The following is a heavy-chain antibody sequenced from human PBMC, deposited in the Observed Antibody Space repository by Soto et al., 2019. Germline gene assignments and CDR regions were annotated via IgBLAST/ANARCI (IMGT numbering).Heavy chain of an antibody. D-gene: IGHD3-10*01. V-gene: IGHV5-51*01. CDR1: GYSFTSYW. CDR3: ATPRWKGRGAHYYGMDV. J-gene: IGHJ6*02. CDR2: IYPGDSDT. Sequence: PGESLKISCKGSGYSFTSYWIGWVRQMPGKGLEWMGIIYPGDSDTRYSPSFQGQVTISADKSISTAYLQWSSLKASDTAMYYCATPRWKGRGAHYYGMDVWGQGTTVTVSS.